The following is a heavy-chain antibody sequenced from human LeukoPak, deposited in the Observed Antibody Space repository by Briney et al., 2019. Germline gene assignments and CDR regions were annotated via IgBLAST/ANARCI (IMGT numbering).Heavy chain of an antibody. Sequence: GSLRLSCAASGFTFSSYAMSWVRQAPGNGLEWVSDISGSGISTYYADSVKGRFTISRDNSKNTLYLQMNSLRAEDTAVYYCAKDQWSFSYFDYWGQGTLVTVSS. J-gene: IGHJ4*02. V-gene: IGHV3-23*01. CDR3: AKDQWSFSYFDY. CDR1: GFTFSSYA. D-gene: IGHD1-26*01. CDR2: ISGSGIST.